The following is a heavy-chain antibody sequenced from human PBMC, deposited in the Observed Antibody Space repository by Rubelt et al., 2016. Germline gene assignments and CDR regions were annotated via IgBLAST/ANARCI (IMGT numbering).Heavy chain of an antibody. Sequence: EVQLLESGGGLVQPGGSLRLSCAASGFTFNSYWMTWVRQAPGEGLEWVASINQDGTVTYYVDSVKGRFTISRDNARCSVHLQMSGLVANYSSLYYCARIREAGYSTFDSWGQGTLVTVSS. V-gene: IGHV3-7*01. CDR3: ARIREAGYSTFDS. J-gene: IGHJ4*02. CDR2: INQDGTVT. CDR1: GFTFNSYW. D-gene: IGHD1-26*01.